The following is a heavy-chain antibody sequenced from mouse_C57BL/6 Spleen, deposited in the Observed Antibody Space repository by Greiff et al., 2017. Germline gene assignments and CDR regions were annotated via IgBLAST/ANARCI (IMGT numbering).Heavy chain of an antibody. V-gene: IGHV3-6*01. D-gene: IGHD3-3*01. J-gene: IGHJ1*03. CDR3: ARERGPNWYFDV. CDR1: GYSITSGYY. Sequence: EVKLQESGPGLVKPSQSLSLTCSVTGYSITSGYYWNWIRQFPGNKLEWMGYISYDGSNNYNPSLKNRISITRDTSKNQFFLKLNSVTTEDTATYYCARERGPNWYFDVWGTGTTVTVSS. CDR2: ISYDGSN.